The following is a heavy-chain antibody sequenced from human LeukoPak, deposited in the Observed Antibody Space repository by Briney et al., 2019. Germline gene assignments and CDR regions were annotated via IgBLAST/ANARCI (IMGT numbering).Heavy chain of an antibody. CDR3: ARVSYYYDSSGYYNDY. D-gene: IGHD3-22*01. CDR2: IKQDGSEK. J-gene: IGHJ4*02. V-gene: IGHV3-7*01. CDR1: GFTFSSRDW. Sequence: PEGSLRLSCVASGFTFSSRDWMTWVRQAPGKGLEWVANIKQDGSEKNYVDSVKGRFTISRDNAKNSVDLQMNSLRAEDTAVYYCARVSYYYDSSGYYNDYWGQGALVTVSS.